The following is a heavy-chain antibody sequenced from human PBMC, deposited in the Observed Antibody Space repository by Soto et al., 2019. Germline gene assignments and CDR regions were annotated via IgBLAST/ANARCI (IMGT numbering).Heavy chain of an antibody. CDR1: GSTFTDFT. J-gene: IGHJ3*02. CDR3: ARRPDAFDI. V-gene: IGHV3-23*01. Sequence: VGSLRLSCAGSGSTFTDFTMTWVRQAPGKGLEWVSAISGDGLSTYYAGSVKGRFTISRDNSKTTLYLQMNSLRAEDTAVYYCARRPDAFDIWGRGTMVTVSS. CDR2: ISGDGLST.